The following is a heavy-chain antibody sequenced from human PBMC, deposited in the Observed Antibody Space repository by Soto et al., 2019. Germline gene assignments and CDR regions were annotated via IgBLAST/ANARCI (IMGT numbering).Heavy chain of an antibody. CDR2: ISYDGSEK. CDR1: GFTFNNSG. J-gene: IGHJ6*02. CDR3: VKDRVPGAYGHYYGMDV. D-gene: IGHD5-12*01. V-gene: IGHV3-30*18. Sequence: RLSCRVSGFTFNNSGMHWVRQAPGKGLEWMAVISYDGSEKHYADSMKGRLTISRDNSKDTLHLQMNSLRAEDTAIYFCVKDRVPGAYGHYYGMDVWGQGTTVTVSS.